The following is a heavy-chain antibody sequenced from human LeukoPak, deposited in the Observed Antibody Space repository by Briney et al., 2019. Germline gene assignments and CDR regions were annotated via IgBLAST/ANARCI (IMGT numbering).Heavy chain of an antibody. CDR1: AGSISSYY. Sequence: PSETLSLTCTVSAGSISSYYWSWVRQPPGKGLEWVGSTHYSGRTNYNPSPKSRSTIPVNTSKNQFSLKLSSVAAAETAVYYCASSGDLKWPNSRGFDPWGQGTLVTVSS. V-gene: IGHV4-59*01. CDR2: THYSGRT. CDR3: ASSGDLKWPNSRGFDP. J-gene: IGHJ5*02. D-gene: IGHD5-12*01.